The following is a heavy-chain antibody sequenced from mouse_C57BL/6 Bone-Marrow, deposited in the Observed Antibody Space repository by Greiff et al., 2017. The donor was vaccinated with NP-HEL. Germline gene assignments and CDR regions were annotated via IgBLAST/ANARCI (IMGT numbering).Heavy chain of an antibody. J-gene: IGHJ2*01. CDR1: GYTFTSYW. CDR2: IYPGSGST. V-gene: IGHV1-55*01. CDR3: ARGPDY. Sequence: QVHVKQPGAELVKPGASVKMSCKASGYTFTSYWITWVKQRPGQGLEWIGDIYPGSGSTNYNEKFKSKATLTVDTSSSTAYMQLSSLTSEDSAVYYWARGPDYWGQGTTLTVSS.